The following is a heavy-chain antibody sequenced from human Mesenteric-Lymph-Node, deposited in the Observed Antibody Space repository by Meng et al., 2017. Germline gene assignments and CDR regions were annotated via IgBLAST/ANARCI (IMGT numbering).Heavy chain of an antibody. J-gene: IGHJ5*02. CDR2: IGHSGFT. V-gene: IGHV4-39*01. Sequence: QESGPGLVKPSQTLSLTCTVSGGSISTSGYYWGWIRQPPGKGLEWIGSIGHSGFTYYTPSLKSRVTVSIDTSRNQFSLWLTSVTAADTAVYYCVRSSGWVKTGFDPWGQGTLVTVSS. CDR3: VRSSGWVKTGFDP. CDR1: GGSISTSGYY. D-gene: IGHD6-19*01.